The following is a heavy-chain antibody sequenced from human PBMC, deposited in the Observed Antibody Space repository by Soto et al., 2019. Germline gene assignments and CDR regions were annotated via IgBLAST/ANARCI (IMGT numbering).Heavy chain of an antibody. CDR2: IYPGDSDI. V-gene: IGHV5-51*01. Sequence: PGESLKSSCKGSGFGFSSFWIAWVRQVPGKGLEWMGIIYPGDSDIRYSPSFQGQVTISADKSTSTAYLQWRSLKASDTAVYFCARSSSLTTVANWGQGTQVTVSS. CDR3: ARSSSLTTVAN. J-gene: IGHJ4*02. CDR1: GFGFSSFW. D-gene: IGHD1-1*01.